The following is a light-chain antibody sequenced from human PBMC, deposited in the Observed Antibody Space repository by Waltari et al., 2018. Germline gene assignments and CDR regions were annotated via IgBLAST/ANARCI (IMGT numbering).Light chain of an antibody. CDR3: HVWHPHVDPGV. CDR1: KIRTSR. Sequence: SYVVTQPPSVSVAPGETATILCRGGKIRTSRVHRYQQKAGQAPVLVIFYDRDRPSGIPDRFSGSNSGNTATLTISRVEAGDEARYYCHVWHPHVDPGVFGTGTEVTVL. CDR2: YDR. V-gene: IGLV3-21*04. J-gene: IGLJ1*01.